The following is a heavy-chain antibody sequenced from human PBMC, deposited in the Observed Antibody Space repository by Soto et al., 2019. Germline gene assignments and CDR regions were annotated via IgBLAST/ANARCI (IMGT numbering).Heavy chain of an antibody. D-gene: IGHD3-16*01. Sequence: QITLKESGPTLVKPTQTLTLTCTFSGFSLNTTAVGLGWIRQPPGKALEWLALLYWDGDKRYSPSLKSRLPITTDASKTQAVLKMTNLDPVDTAAYYCAHREGVDYVWGSYTGAFDMWGRGTMVTVSS. J-gene: IGHJ3*02. V-gene: IGHV2-5*02. CDR3: AHREGVDYVWGSYTGAFDM. CDR1: GFSLNTTAVG. CDR2: LYWDGDK.